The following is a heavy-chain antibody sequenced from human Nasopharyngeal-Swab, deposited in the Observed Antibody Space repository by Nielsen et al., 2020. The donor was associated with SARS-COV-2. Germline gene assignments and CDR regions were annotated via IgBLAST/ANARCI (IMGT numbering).Heavy chain of an antibody. V-gene: IGHV3-48*03. Sequence: GESLKISCAASGFTFSCYEMKLVRQAPGKGLEWVSYISSSGSTIYYADSVKGRFHISRDNAKKSLNMQMNSLRAEDTAVYYCARTNSPYYYYGMDVWGQGTTVTVSS. D-gene: IGHD1-1*01. CDR1: GFTFSCYE. J-gene: IGHJ6*02. CDR3: ARTNSPYYYYGMDV. CDR2: ISSSGSTI.